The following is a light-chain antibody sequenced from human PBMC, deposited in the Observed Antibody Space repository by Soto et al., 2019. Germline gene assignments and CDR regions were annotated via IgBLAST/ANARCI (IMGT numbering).Light chain of an antibody. CDR1: QSVSSN. CDR2: GAS. Sequence: EIVMTRSPATLSVSPGERATLSCRASQSVSSNLAWYQQKPGQAPRLLIYGASTRATGIPARFSGSGSGTEFTLTISSLQSEHFAVYYCQQYNNWPPYTFGQGTKLEIK. V-gene: IGKV3-15*01. CDR3: QQYNNWPPYT. J-gene: IGKJ2*01.